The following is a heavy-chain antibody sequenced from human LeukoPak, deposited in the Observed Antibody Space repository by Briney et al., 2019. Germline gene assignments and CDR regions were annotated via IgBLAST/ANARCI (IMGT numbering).Heavy chain of an antibody. CDR3: TRVAGQLWLDY. V-gene: IGHV3-49*03. J-gene: IGHJ4*02. CDR2: IRSKAYGGTT. CDR1: GGSFSGYY. D-gene: IGHD5-18*01. Sequence: LSLTCAVYGGSFSGYYWSWIRQPPGKGLEWVGFIRSKAYGGTTEYAASVKGRFTISRDDSKSIAYLQMNSLKTEDTAVYYCTRVAGQLWLDYWGQGTLVTVSS.